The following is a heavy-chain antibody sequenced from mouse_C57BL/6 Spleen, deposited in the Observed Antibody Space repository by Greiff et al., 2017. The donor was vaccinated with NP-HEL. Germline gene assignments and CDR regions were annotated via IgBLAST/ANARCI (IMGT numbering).Heavy chain of an antibody. CDR2: ISYDGSN. Sequence: VQLQQSGPGLVKPSQSLSLTCSVTGYSITSGYYWNWIRQFPGNKLEWMGYISYDGSNNYNPSLKNRISITRDTSKNQFFLKLNSVTTEDTATYYCARDGTLYYFDYWGQGTTLTVSS. CDR3: ARDGTLYYFDY. V-gene: IGHV3-6*01. CDR1: GYSITSGYY. J-gene: IGHJ2*01. D-gene: IGHD1-1*02.